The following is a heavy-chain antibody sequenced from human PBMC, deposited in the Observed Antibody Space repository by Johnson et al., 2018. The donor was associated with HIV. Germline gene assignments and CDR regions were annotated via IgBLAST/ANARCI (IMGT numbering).Heavy chain of an antibody. J-gene: IGHJ3*02. CDR2: ISWNSGSI. D-gene: IGHD2-8*01. CDR3: AKDMKGANGAFDI. CDR1: GFTFDDYA. V-gene: IGHV3-9*01. Sequence: VQLVESGGGLVKPGGSLRLSCAASGFTFDDYAMHWVRQAPGRGLDWVSGISWNSGSIGYADSVKGRFTISRDNAKNSLYLQMNSLRAEDTALYYCAKDMKGANGAFDIWGQGTMVTVSS.